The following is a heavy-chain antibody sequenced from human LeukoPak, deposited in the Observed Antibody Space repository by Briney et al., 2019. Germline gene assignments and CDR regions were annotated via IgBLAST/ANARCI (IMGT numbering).Heavy chain of an antibody. CDR3: ARVRYSSGWPFDY. V-gene: IGHV4-61*02. CDR1: GDSINSGNNY. D-gene: IGHD6-19*01. CDR2: IYMSGST. J-gene: IGHJ4*02. Sequence: SETLSLTCTVSGDSINSGNNYWSWIRQPAGKGLEWIGRIYMSGSTNYNPSLKSRVTLSVDTSKNQFSLNLTSVTAADTAVYYCARVRYSSGWPFDYWGQGTLVTVSS.